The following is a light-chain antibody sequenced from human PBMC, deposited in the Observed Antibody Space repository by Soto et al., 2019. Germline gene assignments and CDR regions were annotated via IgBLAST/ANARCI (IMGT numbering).Light chain of an antibody. CDR2: CAS. Sequence: EVVLTQSPGTLSLSPGERATLSCRASQSVNTNYLAWYQQKSGQAPRLLIYCASSRATGIPDRFSGSGSGTYITLTISRLEPEDFAAYYCQQYGSSPITFGQGTRLEIK. CDR3: QQYGSSPIT. V-gene: IGKV3-20*01. CDR1: QSVNTNY. J-gene: IGKJ5*01.